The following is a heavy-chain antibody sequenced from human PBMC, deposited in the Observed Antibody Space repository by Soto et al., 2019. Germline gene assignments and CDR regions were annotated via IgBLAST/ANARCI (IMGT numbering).Heavy chain of an antibody. CDR2: INPSGGKT. D-gene: IGHD3-10*01. J-gene: IGHJ4*02. Sequence: ASVKVSCKASGYTFTNHYIHWVRQGPGQGPEWMGTINPSGGKTDYAQKFKGRVTLTSDTPTSTVYMELRSLTSEDTAIYYCARDEYHYGSGSSYSTLDDWGQGTLVTVSS. CDR1: GYTFTNHY. CDR3: ARDEYHYGSGSSYSTLDD. V-gene: IGHV1-46*01.